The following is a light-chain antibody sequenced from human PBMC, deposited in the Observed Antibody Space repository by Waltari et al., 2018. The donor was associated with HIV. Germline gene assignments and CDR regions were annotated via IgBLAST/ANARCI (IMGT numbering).Light chain of an antibody. CDR2: YDS. Sequence: SYVLTQPPSASAAPGQTARITWGGNNLEGISGDWYRQKPGQAPVLVSYYDSDRPPGIPERFSGSNSGNTATLTISRGEAGDEADYYCQVWDNNSEHPGVVFGGGTKLTVL. V-gene: IGLV3-21*04. CDR1: NLEGIS. J-gene: IGLJ2*01. CDR3: QVWDNNSEHPGVV.